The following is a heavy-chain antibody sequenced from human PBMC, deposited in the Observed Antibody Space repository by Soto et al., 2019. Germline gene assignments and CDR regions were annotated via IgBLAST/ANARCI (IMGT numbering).Heavy chain of an antibody. CDR1: GGSISSSSYY. CDR2: IYYSGST. Sequence: SETLSLTCTVSGGSISSSSYYWGWIRQPPGKGLEWIGSIYYSGSTYYNPSLKSRVTISVDTSKNQFSLKLSSVTAADTAVYYCARGEEGANDYWGQGTLVTVSS. CDR3: ARGEEGANDY. D-gene: IGHD1-26*01. J-gene: IGHJ4*02. V-gene: IGHV4-39*01.